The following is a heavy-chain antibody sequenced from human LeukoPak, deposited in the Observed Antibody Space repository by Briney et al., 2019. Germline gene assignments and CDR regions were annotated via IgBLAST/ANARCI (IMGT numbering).Heavy chain of an antibody. V-gene: IGHV4-4*07. CDR2: IYTSGGT. Sequence: SETLSLTCTVSGGSISSYYWSWIRQPPGKGLEWIGRIYTSGGTNYNPYLKSRVTMSVDTSKHQFSLKLSSVTAADTAVYYCARVGLRYSSGWILDYWGQGTLVTVSS. CDR3: ARVGLRYSSGWILDY. D-gene: IGHD6-19*01. J-gene: IGHJ4*02. CDR1: GGSISSYY.